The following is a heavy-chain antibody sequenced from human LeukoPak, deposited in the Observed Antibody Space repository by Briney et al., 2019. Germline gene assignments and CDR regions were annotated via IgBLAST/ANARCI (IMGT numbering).Heavy chain of an antibody. CDR1: GYTCTSYG. CDR3: AGGGDLTYYYYGMDV. Sequence: ASVKVSCKATGYTCTSYGSSWLRQALGQPLEWMGWISAYNGNTSYAQKLQGIITMDTETSTSPAYLELRSLRSDDTAVFYCAGGGDLTYYYYGMDVWGQGTTVTVSS. J-gene: IGHJ6*02. V-gene: IGHV1-18*01. D-gene: IGHD2-21*01. CDR2: ISAYNGNT.